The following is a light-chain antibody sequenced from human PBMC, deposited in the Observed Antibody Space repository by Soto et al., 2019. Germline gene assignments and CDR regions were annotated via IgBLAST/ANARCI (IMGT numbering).Light chain of an antibody. J-gene: IGKJ5*01. CDR1: QNVRTN. CDR3: QQRSNWPPIT. CDR2: DAS. V-gene: IGKV3-11*01. Sequence: IVLTQSPGTLSLSPGERATLSCRASQNVRTNLAWYQQKPGQAPRLLIYDASNRATGIPARFSGSGSGTDFTLTISSLEPEDFAVYYCQQRSNWPPITFGQGTRLEIK.